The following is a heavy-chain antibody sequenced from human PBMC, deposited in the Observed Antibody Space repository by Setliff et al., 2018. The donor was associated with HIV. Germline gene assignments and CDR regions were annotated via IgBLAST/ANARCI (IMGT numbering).Heavy chain of an antibody. CDR1: GGSISSSSYY. CDR3: AISYYYGSGIPGYYFDY. CDR2: LDYSGST. J-gene: IGHJ4*02. Sequence: SETLSLTCTVSGGSISSSSYYWGWIRQPPGKGLEWIGSLDYSGSTYYNPPLKSRVTISVDTSKNQFSLKLSSVTAADTAVYYCAISYYYGSGIPGYYFDYWGQGTLVNVSS. D-gene: IGHD3-10*01. V-gene: IGHV4-39*01.